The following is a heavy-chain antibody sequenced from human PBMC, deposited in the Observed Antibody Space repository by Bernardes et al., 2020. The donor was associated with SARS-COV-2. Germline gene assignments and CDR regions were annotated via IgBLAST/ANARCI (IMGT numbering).Heavy chain of an antibody. V-gene: IGHV3-64D*06. CDR1: GFIFSYYA. J-gene: IGHJ5*02. D-gene: IGHD6-19*01. CDR3: VRSYGSGWYHIDA. Sequence: GGSLRLSCSASGFIFSYYAMHWVRQAPGKGLDYVAGFPSNGGFIVYAKSVEGRFSISRDDSKNTVYLQMGSLRAEDTAVYYCVRSYGSGWYHIDAWGQGTLVTVSS. CDR2: FPSNGGFI.